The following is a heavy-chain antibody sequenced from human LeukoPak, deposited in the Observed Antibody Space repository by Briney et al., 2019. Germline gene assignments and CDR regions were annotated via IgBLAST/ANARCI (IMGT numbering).Heavy chain of an antibody. CDR1: GDSVTGYF. D-gene: IGHD3-10*01. CDR2: IYKIGTT. J-gene: IGHJ5*02. V-gene: IGHV4-59*08. Sequence: SETLSLTCTVFGDSVTGYFLNWVRQPPGKGLEWIGHIYKIGTTNYNPSLKSRVTISVDTSKNQFSLKLSSVTAADTAVYYCARHRGGYPNWFDPWGQGTLVTVSS. CDR3: ARHRGGYPNWFDP.